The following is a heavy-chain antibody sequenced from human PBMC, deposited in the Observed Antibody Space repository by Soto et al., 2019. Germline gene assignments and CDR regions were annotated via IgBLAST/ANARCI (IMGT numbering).Heavy chain of an antibody. D-gene: IGHD1-26*01. J-gene: IGHJ3*02. V-gene: IGHV2-5*01. CDR1: GFSLSTRAVG. CDR3: AHIHELGSFDI. Sequence: SGPTLVNPTQTLTLTCTFSGFSLSTRAVGVGWIRQPPGKALEWLALIYWNDDKRYSPSLKNRLTITKDTSKNHVVLTMTNMDPVYTATYYCAHIHELGSFDIWGQGTKVTVSS. CDR2: IYWNDDK.